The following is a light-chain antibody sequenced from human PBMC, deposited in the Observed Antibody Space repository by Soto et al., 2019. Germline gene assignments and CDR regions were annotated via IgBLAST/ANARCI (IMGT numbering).Light chain of an antibody. V-gene: IGKV3-15*01. CDR3: QQYTNWPPLT. J-gene: IGKJ4*01. CDR1: QSVHSD. Sequence: EIVMTQSPVTLSVSPGEGATLSCRASQSVHSDLAWYQQKPGQAPRLLIYDASTRATGIPARFSGSGSATEFTLTISSLQSEDFAVYYCQQYTNWPPLTFGGGTKVEI. CDR2: DAS.